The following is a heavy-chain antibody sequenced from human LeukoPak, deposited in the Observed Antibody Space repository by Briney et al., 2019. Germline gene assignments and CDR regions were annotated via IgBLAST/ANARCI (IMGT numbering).Heavy chain of an antibody. CDR1: GYTFTTHG. V-gene: IGHV1-18*04. D-gene: IGHD3-3*02. Sequence: GASVKVSCKASGYTFTTHGISWVRQAPGQGLEWLGWISGHNGNTISAQNLQGRVTVTTDTSTSTVYLELRSLRSDDTAVYYCARDSAISAFDIWGQGTVVTVSS. CDR3: ARDSAISAFDI. J-gene: IGHJ3*02. CDR2: ISGHNGNT.